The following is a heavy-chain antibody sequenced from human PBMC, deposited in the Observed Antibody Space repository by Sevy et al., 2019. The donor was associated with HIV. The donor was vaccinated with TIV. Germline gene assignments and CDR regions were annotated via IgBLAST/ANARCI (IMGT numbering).Heavy chain of an antibody. J-gene: IGHJ4*02. Sequence: GGSLRLSCAASGFTFSGNWMSWVRQAPGKGLEWVADIKEDGSEKYYVDTVKGRLTISRDKAKKSLYLQMNNLRAEDTAVYYCARDAGYCSSTSCYRGDYFDYWGQGTLVTVSS. CDR1: GFTFSGNW. CDR2: IKEDGSEK. CDR3: ARDAGYCSSTSCYRGDYFDY. D-gene: IGHD2-2*02. V-gene: IGHV3-7*01.